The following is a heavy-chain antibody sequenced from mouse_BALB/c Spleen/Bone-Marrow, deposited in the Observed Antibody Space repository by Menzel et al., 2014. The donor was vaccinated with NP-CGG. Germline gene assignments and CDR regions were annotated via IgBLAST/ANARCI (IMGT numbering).Heavy chain of an antibody. CDR3: ARHEDGYYDAMDY. CDR1: GFAFSSYD. V-gene: IGHV5-12-1*01. Sequence: VVESGGGLVKPGGSLKLSCAASGFAFSSYDMSWVRQTPEKRLEWVAYISSGGGSTYYPDTVKGRFTISRDNAKNTLYLQMSSLKSEDTAMYYCARHEDGYYDAMDYWGQGTSVTVSS. J-gene: IGHJ4*01. D-gene: IGHD2-3*01. CDR2: ISSGGGST.